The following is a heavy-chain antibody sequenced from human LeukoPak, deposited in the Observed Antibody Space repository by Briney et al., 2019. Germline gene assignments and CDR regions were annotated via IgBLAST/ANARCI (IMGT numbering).Heavy chain of an antibody. V-gene: IGHV4-34*01. Sequence: KPSETLSLTCAVYGGSFSGYYWSWIRQPPGKGLEWIGEINHSGSTNYNPSLKSRVTISVDTSKNQLSLKLSSVTAADTAVYYCARVFYGSGRFDYWGQGTLVTVSS. CDR1: GGSFSGYY. J-gene: IGHJ4*02. CDR3: ARVFYGSGRFDY. D-gene: IGHD3-10*01. CDR2: INHSGST.